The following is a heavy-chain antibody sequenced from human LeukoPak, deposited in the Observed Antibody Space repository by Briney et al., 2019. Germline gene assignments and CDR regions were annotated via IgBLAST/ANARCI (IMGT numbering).Heavy chain of an antibody. CDR2: ITYDGYYK. J-gene: IGHJ4*02. Sequence: GTSLRLSCAASGFTFTNYGMHWVRQAPGKGLEWVALITYDGYYKYYSDSVKGRFTISSDNSKNTLYLQMNSLRAEDTAVYYCARAIGYSYGLGYWGQGTLVTVSS. D-gene: IGHD5-18*01. V-gene: IGHV3-30*03. CDR3: ARAIGYSYGLGY. CDR1: GFTFTNYG.